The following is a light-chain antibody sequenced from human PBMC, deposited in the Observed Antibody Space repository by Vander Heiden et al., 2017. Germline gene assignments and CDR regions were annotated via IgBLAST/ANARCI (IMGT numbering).Light chain of an antibody. V-gene: IGLV1-40*01. Sequence: QSVLTQPPSVSGAPGQRVTISCTGSSPKIGAGYDVPWYQQLPGTAPKLLIYGNSNRPSGVPDRFSGSKSGTSASLAITGLQAEDEADYYCQSYDSSLSGWVFGGGTKLTVL. CDR2: GNS. J-gene: IGLJ3*02. CDR1: SPKIGAGYD. CDR3: QSYDSSLSGWV.